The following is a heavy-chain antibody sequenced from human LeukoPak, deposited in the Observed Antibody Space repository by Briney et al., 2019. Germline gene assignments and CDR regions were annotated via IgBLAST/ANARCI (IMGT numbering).Heavy chain of an antibody. V-gene: IGHV4-34*01. D-gene: IGHD6-13*01. CDR3: ARGAPRIAAAGNDAFDI. CDR2: INHSGRT. J-gene: IGHJ3*02. Sequence: AETLSLTCAVYGGSFSGYYWSWIRQPPGKGLEWVGEINHSGRTNYNPSLKSRVTISVDTSKNQFSLNLSAVTAADTAVYYCARGAPRIAAAGNDAFDIWGQGTWVTVSS. CDR1: GGSFSGYY.